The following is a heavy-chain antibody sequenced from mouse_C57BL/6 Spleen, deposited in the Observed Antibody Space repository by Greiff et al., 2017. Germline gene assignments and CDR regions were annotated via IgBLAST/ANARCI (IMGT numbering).Heavy chain of an antibody. V-gene: IGHV1-82*01. D-gene: IGHD3-1*01. CDR3: ARKEGYGYYFDY. CDR1: GYAFSSSW. CDR2: IYPGDGDT. J-gene: IGHJ2*01. Sequence: QVQLQQSGPELVKPGASVKISCKASGYAFSSSWMNWVKQRPGKGLEWIGRIYPGDGDTNYNGKFKGKATLTADKSSSTAYMQLISLTSEDSAVYVWARKEGYGYYFDYWGQGTTLTVAS.